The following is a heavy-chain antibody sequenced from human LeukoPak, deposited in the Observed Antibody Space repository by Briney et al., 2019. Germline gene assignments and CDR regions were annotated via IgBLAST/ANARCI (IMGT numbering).Heavy chain of an antibody. CDR3: ARDNGYNSGSLGY. J-gene: IGHJ4*02. CDR2: IYSGGST. V-gene: IGHV3-53*05. D-gene: IGHD6-19*01. Sequence: GGSLRLSCAASGFTVSSNYMSWVRQAPGKGLEWVSVIYSGGSTYYADSVKGRFTIPRDNSKNTLYLQMNSLRAEDTAVYCCARDNGYNSGSLGYWGQGTLVTVSS. CDR1: GFTVSSNY.